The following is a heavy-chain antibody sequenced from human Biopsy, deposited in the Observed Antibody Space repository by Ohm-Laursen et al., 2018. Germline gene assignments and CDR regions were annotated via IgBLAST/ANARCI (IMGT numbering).Heavy chain of an antibody. CDR3: ARAAFGPFDS. V-gene: IGHV4-59*12. CDR1: GGSISSYY. Sequence: SDTLSLTCTVSGGSISSYYWSWIRQPPGKGLEWIGYIYYTGSTNYNPSLKSRVTISVDTSMNHLSLRLTSVTAADTAVYYCARAAFGPFDSWGQGALVTVSS. CDR2: IYYTGST. J-gene: IGHJ4*02. D-gene: IGHD3-16*01.